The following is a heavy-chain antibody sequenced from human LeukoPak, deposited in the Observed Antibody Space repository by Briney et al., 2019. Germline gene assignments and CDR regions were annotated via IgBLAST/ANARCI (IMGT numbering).Heavy chain of an antibody. Sequence: ASVKVSCKASGYTFTGYYMHWMRQAPGQGLEWMGWINPDSGGTNYAQKFQGRVTMTRDTSISTAYMELSRLRSDDTAVYYCARVAGAARPFSYWGQGTLVTVSS. CDR3: ARVAGAARPFSY. J-gene: IGHJ4*02. CDR1: GYTFTGYY. CDR2: INPDSGGT. V-gene: IGHV1-2*02. D-gene: IGHD6-6*01.